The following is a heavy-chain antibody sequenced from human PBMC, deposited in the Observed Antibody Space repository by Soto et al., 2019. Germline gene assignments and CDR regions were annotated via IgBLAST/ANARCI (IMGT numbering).Heavy chain of an antibody. J-gene: IGHJ4*02. D-gene: IGHD3-22*01. V-gene: IGHV1-18*04. CDR2: TRADNGDG. CDR1: GYTFTMYG. Sequence: QAHLVQSGGEVKKPGASVKVSCKASGYTFTMYGLSWVRQAPGQVPEWAGWTRADNGDGRSAEKVRGRLTLTTDTSTNTAYMELRSLRSDDTAVYYCARDDRSGYYWAIDYWGRGTLVTVSS. CDR3: ARDDRSGYYWAIDY.